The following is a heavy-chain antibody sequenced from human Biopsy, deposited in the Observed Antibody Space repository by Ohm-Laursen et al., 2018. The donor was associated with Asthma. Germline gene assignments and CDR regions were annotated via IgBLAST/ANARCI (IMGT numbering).Heavy chain of an antibody. CDR3: ARRAPPGIVVPPVGGGMDV. Sequence: ASVKVSCKISGYSLTDLSMHWVRQAPGQGLEWMGGHDHEEGGTVNARRFQGRVTMTEDTSTDTAYMELSSLSSDDTAVYYCARRAPPGIVVPPVGGGMDVWGQGTTVTVSS. V-gene: IGHV1-24*01. J-gene: IGHJ6*02. CDR1: GYSLTDLS. D-gene: IGHD2-2*01. CDR2: HDHEEGGT.